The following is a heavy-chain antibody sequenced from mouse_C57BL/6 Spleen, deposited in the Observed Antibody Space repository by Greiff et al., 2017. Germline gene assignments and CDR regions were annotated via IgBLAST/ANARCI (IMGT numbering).Heavy chain of an antibody. CDR1: GYTFTSYW. J-gene: IGHJ3*01. CDR3: ARGDWEEFAY. Sequence: QVQLQQPGAELVKPGASVKLSCKASGYTFTSYWMHWVKQRPGQGLEWIGMIHPNSGSTNYNEKFKSKATLTVDKSSSTAYMQLSSLTSEDSAVYYCARGDWEEFAYWGQGTLVTVSA. D-gene: IGHD4-1*01. CDR2: IHPNSGST. V-gene: IGHV1-64*01.